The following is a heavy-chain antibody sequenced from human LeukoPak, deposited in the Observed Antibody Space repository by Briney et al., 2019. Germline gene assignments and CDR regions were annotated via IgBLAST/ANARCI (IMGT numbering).Heavy chain of an antibody. Sequence: GGSLRLSCAASGFTFRSYEMNWVRQAPGKGLEWVSYISSSGGIIYYADSVKGRFTVSRDNAKNSLYLQMNSLRADDTAVYYCASEGPAANFDAFDIWGQGTMVTVSS. V-gene: IGHV3-48*03. D-gene: IGHD2-2*01. CDR3: ASEGPAANFDAFDI. CDR1: GFTFRSYE. CDR2: ISSSGGII. J-gene: IGHJ3*02.